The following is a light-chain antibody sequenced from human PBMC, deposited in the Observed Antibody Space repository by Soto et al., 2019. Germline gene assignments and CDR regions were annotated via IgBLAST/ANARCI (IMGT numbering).Light chain of an antibody. CDR1: QRIDWY. Sequence: DIQITHSPSSLSASVGDRVTITCRASQRIDWYLNWYQQKPGKAPKLLLHAASRLQSGVQSRFSGSVSGTDFTLTISSLQPEDFATYYCKQSYSILRAFRPGTKVDI. CDR2: AAS. J-gene: IGKJ3*01. V-gene: IGKV1-39*01. CDR3: KQSYSILRA.